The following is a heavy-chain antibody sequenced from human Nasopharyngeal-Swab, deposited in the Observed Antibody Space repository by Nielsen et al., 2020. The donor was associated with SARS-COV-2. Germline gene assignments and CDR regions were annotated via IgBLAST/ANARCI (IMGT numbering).Heavy chain of an antibody. Sequence: GESLKISCAASGFTVSSNYMSWVRQAPGKGLEWVSVIYSGGSTYYADSVKGRFTISRHNSKNTLYLQMNSLRAEDTAVYYCARSIVVVPAGFDYWGQGTLVTVSS. V-gene: IGHV3-53*04. CDR2: IYSGGST. J-gene: IGHJ4*02. D-gene: IGHD2-2*01. CDR3: ARSIVVVPAGFDY. CDR1: GFTVSSNY.